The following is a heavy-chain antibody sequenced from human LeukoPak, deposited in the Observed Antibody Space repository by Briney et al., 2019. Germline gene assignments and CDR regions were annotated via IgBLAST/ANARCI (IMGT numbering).Heavy chain of an antibody. V-gene: IGHV1-18*01. J-gene: IGHJ5*02. CDR3: ARDPSYSSSWPVFNWFDP. CDR1: GYTFTSYG. CDR2: ISAYNGNT. Sequence: ASVKVSCKASGYTFTSYGISWVRQAPGQGLEWMGWISAYNGNTNYAQKLQGRVTMTTDTSTSTAYMELRSLRSDDTAVYYCARDPSYSSSWPVFNWFDPWGQGTLVTVSS. D-gene: IGHD6-13*01.